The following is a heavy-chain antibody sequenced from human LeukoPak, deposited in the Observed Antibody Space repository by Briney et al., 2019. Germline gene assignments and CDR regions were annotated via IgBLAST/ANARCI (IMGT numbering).Heavy chain of an antibody. J-gene: IGHJ4*02. Sequence: PGRSLRLSCAASGFTFSSYGMHWVRQAPGKGLEWVAVIWYDGGNKYYADSVKGRFTISRDNSKNTLYLQMNSLRAEDTAVYYCARQYWDLGTDPIDYWGQGTLVTVSS. CDR3: ARQYWDLGTDPIDY. CDR2: IWYDGGNK. CDR1: GFTFSSYG. D-gene: IGHD1-26*01. V-gene: IGHV3-33*01.